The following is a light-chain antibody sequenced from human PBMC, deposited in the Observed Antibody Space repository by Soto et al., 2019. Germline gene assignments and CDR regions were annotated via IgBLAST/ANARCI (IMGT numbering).Light chain of an antibody. CDR2: WAS. V-gene: IGKV4-1*01. CDR1: QSVLYSSNNKSY. CDR3: QQYYNIPPT. J-gene: IGKJ1*01. Sequence: DIVMTQSPDSLAVSLGERATINCKSSQSVLYSSNNKSYLAWYQQKPGQPPKLLIYWASTRESGVPDRFSGSGSGTDFTLTISSLQAEDVAVYYCQQYYNIPPTFGQGTKVEIK.